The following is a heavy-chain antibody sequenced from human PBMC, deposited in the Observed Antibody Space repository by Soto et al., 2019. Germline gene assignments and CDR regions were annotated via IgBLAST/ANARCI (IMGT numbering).Heavy chain of an antibody. Sequence: GASVKVSCKASGYTFTSYGLNRVRRAPGQGLEWMGRIASHDGSTVSAQSFQGRLTLTRDTFTNTAYLELGALTSDDTGLYFCWRNDGDDSTNFWGQGTLVTVSS. V-gene: IGHV1-18*04. CDR1: GYTFTSYG. D-gene: IGHD3-22*01. CDR2: IASHDGST. J-gene: IGHJ4*02. CDR3: WRNDGDDSTNF.